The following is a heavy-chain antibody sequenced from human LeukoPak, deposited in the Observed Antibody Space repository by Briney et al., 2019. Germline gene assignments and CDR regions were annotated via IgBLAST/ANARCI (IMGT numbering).Heavy chain of an antibody. CDR3: ARGGSVFTDQPESVTDGVCCLYYYYYMDV. D-gene: IGHD2-8*01. V-gene: IGHV1-8*03. J-gene: IGHJ6*03. Sequence: ASVKVSCKASGYTFTSYDINWVRQATGQGLEWMGWMNPNSGNTGYAQKFQGRVTITRNTSISTAYMELSSLRSEDTAVYYCARGGSVFTDQPESVTDGVCCLYYYYYMDVWGKGTTVTVSS. CDR2: MNPNSGNT. CDR1: GYTFTSYD.